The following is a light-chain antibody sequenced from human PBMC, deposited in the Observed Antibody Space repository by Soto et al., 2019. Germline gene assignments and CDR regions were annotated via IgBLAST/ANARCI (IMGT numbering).Light chain of an antibody. Sequence: QSVLTQPRSVSGSPGQSVTISCTGTSSDVGRFHYVSWYQHHPGKAPKLVIYEAYKRPSGVSNRFSGSKSGDTASMTISGLQAEDEAIYYCCSYGTSNPIFGGGTQLT. J-gene: IGLJ2*01. CDR1: SSDVGRFHY. CDR3: CSYGTSNPI. CDR2: EAY. V-gene: IGLV2-11*01.